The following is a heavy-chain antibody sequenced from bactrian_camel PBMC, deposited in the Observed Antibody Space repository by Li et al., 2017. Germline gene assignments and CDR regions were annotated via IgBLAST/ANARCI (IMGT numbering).Heavy chain of an antibody. V-gene: IGHV3S1*01. CDR3: AADPPPCTIRGPRSYSY. CDR1: GYPDSSYC. D-gene: IGHD6*01. Sequence: HVQLVESGGGSVQAGGSLRLSCAASGYPDSSYCMAWFRQAPGKEREGLAVIDARSGGTLYADSVKGRFTISQDNANRILYLQMSSLTPEDTAEYNCAADPPPCTIRGPRSYSYWGQWTQVTVS. CDR2: IDARSGGT. J-gene: IGHJ4*01.